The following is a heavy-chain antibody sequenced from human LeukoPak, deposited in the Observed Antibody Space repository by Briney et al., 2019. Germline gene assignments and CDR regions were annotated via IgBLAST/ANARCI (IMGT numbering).Heavy chain of an antibody. J-gene: IGHJ5*02. D-gene: IGHD2-8*01. CDR3: AREYCTNGVCYWFDP. CDR2: IYYSGST. CDR1: GGSIRSYY. V-gene: IGHV4-59*01. Sequence: SETLSLTCTVSGGSIRSYYWRWIRQPPGKGLEWIGYIYYSGSTNYNPSLKSRVTISVDTSKNQFSLKLSSVTAADTAVYYCAREYCTNGVCYWFDPWGQGTLVTVSS.